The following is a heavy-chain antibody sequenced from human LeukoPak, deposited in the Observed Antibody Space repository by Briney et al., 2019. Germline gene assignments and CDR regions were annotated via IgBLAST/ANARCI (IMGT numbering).Heavy chain of an antibody. J-gene: IGHJ4*02. CDR3: ARQSLGASGLDH. Sequence: PGGSLRLSCAVSGFRFNSHHMHWVRQAPNKGLEWVAVAPHDRSSPSHAASVNGRFTISRDNSKDTLFLHVDSLRVDDTAIYYCARQSLGASGLDHWGQGVLVTVSS. CDR2: APHDRSSP. D-gene: IGHD1-26*01. CDR1: GFRFNSHH. V-gene: IGHV3-30*03.